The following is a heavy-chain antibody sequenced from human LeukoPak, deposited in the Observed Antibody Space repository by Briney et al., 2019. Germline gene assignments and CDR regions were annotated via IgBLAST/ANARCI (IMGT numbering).Heavy chain of an antibody. CDR1: GGSFSGYY. J-gene: IGHJ4*02. CDR3: ARDQPRSSSGWYGFRSFSYDY. Sequence: SETLSLTCAVYGGSFSGYYWSWIRQPPGKGLEWIGEINHSGSTNYNPSLKSRVTMSVDTSKNQFSLKLSSVTAADTAVYYCARDQPRSSSGWYGFRSFSYDYWGQGTLVTVSS. V-gene: IGHV4-34*01. CDR2: INHSGST. D-gene: IGHD6-19*01.